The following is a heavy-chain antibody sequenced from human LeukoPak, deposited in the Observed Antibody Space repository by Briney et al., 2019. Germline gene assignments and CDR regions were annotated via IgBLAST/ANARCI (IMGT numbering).Heavy chain of an antibody. J-gene: IGHJ4*02. D-gene: IGHD6-13*01. V-gene: IGHV4-39*07. CDR3: TRSTHSIRAAGGFDY. Sequence: SETLSLTCSVSGGSISSSSSYWGWIRQPPGKGLEWIGSIYYSGSSFDNPALKSRVTISVDTSKNQFFLKLGSVTAADTAVYYCTRSTHSIRAAGGFDYWGQGTLVTVSS. CDR2: IYYSGSS. CDR1: GGSISSSSSY.